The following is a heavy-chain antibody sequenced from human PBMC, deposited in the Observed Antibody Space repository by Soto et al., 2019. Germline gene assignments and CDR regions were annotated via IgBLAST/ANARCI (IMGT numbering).Heavy chain of an antibody. CDR2: ISWNSGSI. V-gene: IGHV3-9*01. D-gene: IGHD6-6*01. Sequence: EVPLEESGGGLVQPGRSLRLSCAASGFIFDDYAMHWVRQAPGKGLEWVSGISWNSGSIGYADAVKGRFTTSRDNGKHSLYLQLNSPRADDTALCYCAKDHMWGEDSTSYYFDSWGQGTLVTVS. CDR1: GFIFDDYA. CDR3: AKDHMWGEDSTSYYFDS. J-gene: IGHJ4*02.